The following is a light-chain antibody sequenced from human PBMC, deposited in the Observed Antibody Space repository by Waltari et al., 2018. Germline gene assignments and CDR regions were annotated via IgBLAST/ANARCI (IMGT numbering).Light chain of an antibody. J-gene: IGKJ3*01. V-gene: IGKV1-39*01. CDR3: QQTYRLIT. CDR2: GAS. CDR1: QRISSY. Sequence: DIQMTQSPSFLSASVVARVTITCRASQRISSYLNWYQMKPGKAPELLIYGASTVQSGVPSRFSGSGFGTDFTLTISSLQPEDFATYYCQQTYRLITFGPGTKVDLK.